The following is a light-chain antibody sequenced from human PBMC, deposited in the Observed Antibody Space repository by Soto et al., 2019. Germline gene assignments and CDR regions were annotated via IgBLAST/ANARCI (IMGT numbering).Light chain of an antibody. J-gene: IGKJ4*01. Sequence: IQLTQSPSFLSASVGDRVTISCRASQDISSSLNWYHHKSGKAPKLLIYDASSLESGVPSRFSGSGSGTEFTLTISSLQPDDFATYYCQQYDNLPLTFGGGTKVDIK. V-gene: IGKV1D-13*01. CDR1: QDISSS. CDR2: DAS. CDR3: QQYDNLPLT.